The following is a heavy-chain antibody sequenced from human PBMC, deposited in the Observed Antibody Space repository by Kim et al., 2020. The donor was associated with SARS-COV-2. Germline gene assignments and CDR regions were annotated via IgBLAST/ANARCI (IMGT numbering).Heavy chain of an antibody. V-gene: IGHV3-11*04. Sequence: AESGKGRFTISRDNARHSLYLKMNSLGAEDTAVYYCARDEERHGTRFFDYWGQGTLVTVSS. J-gene: IGHJ4*01. CDR3: ARDEERHGTRFFDY. D-gene: IGHD1-1*01.